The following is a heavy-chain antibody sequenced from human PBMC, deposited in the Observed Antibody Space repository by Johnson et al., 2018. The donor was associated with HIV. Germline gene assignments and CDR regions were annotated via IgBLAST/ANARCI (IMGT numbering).Heavy chain of an antibody. Sequence: QVQLVESGGGVVQPGRSLRLSCAASGFTFSDYYMSWIRQAPGKGLEWVSYISSSGSTIYYADSVKGRFTISRDNAKNSLYLQINSLRAEDTAVYYCARGGRKWELLGDDAFDIWGQGTMVTVSS. CDR2: ISSSGSTI. J-gene: IGHJ3*02. CDR1: GFTFSDYY. D-gene: IGHD1-26*01. V-gene: IGHV3-11*04. CDR3: ARGGRKWELLGDDAFDI.